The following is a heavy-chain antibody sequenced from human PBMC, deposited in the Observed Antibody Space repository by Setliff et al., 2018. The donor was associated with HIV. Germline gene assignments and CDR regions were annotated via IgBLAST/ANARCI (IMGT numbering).Heavy chain of an antibody. CDR3: AKLLYPQLWPLDIDH. V-gene: IGHV3-23*01. D-gene: IGHD2-2*02. J-gene: IGHJ4*01. CDR2: ISGSGGIT. Sequence: LRLSCVTSGFTFTNYAMTWDRLAPGEGLEYVSAISGSGGITYYADSVKGRFTLSRDTSKDTLYLQMNSLRADDTAVYFCAKLLYPQLWPLDIDHWGHGTLVTVSS. CDR1: GFTFTNYA.